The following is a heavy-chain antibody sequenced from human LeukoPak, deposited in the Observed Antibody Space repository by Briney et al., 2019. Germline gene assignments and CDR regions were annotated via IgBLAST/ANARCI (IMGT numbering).Heavy chain of an antibody. V-gene: IGHV4-39*01. CDR1: GGSFSSSSYY. CDR3: ARQVYSGYDYYFDY. J-gene: IGHJ4*02. Sequence: PSETLSLTCTVSGGSFSSSSYYWGWIRQPPGKGLELIGSISYSGSTYYNPSLKSRVTISVDTSKNQFSLKLSSVTAADTAVYYCARQVYSGYDYYFDYWGQGTLVTVSS. D-gene: IGHD5-12*01. CDR2: ISYSGST.